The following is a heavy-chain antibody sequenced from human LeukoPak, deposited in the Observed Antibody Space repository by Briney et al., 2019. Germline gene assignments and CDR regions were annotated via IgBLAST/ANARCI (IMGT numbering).Heavy chain of an antibody. CDR1: GGSISSGDYY. J-gene: IGHJ3*02. D-gene: IGHD3-10*01. CDR3: ARACYGESDAFDI. V-gene: IGHV4-30-4*01. CDR2: IYYSGST. Sequence: PSETLSLTCTVSGGSISSGDYYWSWIRQPPGKGLEWIGYIYYSGSTYYNPSLKNRVTISVDTSKNQFSPKLSSVTAADTAVYYCARACYGESDAFDIWGQGTMVTVSS.